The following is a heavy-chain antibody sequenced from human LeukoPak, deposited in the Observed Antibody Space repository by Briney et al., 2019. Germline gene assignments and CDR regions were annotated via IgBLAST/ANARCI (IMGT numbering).Heavy chain of an antibody. CDR3: AKDRGYSSGWYPFDY. V-gene: IGHV3-23*01. D-gene: IGHD6-19*01. Sequence: PGGSLRLSCAASGFTFSSYAMSWVRQAPGKRLEWVSAISGSGGSTYYADSVKGRFTISRDNSKNTLYLQMNSLRAEDTAVYYCAKDRGYSSGWYPFDYWGQGTLVTVSS. J-gene: IGHJ4*02. CDR1: GFTFSSYA. CDR2: ISGSGGST.